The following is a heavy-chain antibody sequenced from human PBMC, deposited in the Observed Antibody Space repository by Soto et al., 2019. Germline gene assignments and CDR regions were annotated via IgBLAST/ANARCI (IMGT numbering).Heavy chain of an antibody. CDR3: STDTFGPRDQ. V-gene: IGHV3-23*01. J-gene: IGHJ4*01. D-gene: IGHD3-10*01. CDR1: GFIFSTYA. Sequence: GGSLRLSCEASGFIFSTYAMSWARQAPGKGLEWVAGIIGNSAEIRYADSVKGRFTISRDNSKKTLFLQMFSLRAEDTAVYFCSTDTFGPRDQWGPGTLVTVSS. CDR2: IIGNSAEI.